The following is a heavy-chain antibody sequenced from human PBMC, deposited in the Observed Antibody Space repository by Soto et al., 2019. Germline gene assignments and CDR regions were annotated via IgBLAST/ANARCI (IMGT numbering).Heavy chain of an antibody. CDR1: GFTFSNAW. J-gene: IGHJ6*02. V-gene: IGHV3-15*07. CDR3: TTEDSSSWYPYYYYGMDG. Sequence: GGSLRLSCAASGFTFSNAWMNWVRQAPGKGLEWVGRIKSKTDGGTTDYAAPVKGRFTISRDDSKNTLYLQMNSLKTEDTAVYYCTTEDSSSWYPYYYYGMDGWGQGTTVTVSS. CDR2: IKSKTDGGTT. D-gene: IGHD6-13*01.